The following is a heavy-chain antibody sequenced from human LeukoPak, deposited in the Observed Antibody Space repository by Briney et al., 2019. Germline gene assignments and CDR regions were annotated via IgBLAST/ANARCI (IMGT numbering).Heavy chain of an antibody. CDR1: GYTLTDYY. J-gene: IGHJ4*02. D-gene: IGHD2-2*01. V-gene: IGHV1-2*02. CDR3: ARANFLYCSSRTGLFDY. Sequence: ASVKVSFKGSGYTLTDYYMDWVRQPPGQGFEWMGCINPNDGDTNYAQRFQGRGTMTGDTSISTAHMEVTRQRSDDRAMYYCARANFLYCSSRTGLFDYWGQGTLVTVSS. CDR2: INPNDGDT.